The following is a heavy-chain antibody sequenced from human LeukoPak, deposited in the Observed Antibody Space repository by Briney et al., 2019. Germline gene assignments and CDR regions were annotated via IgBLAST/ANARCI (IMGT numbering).Heavy chain of an antibody. CDR1: GGSISSSSYY. CDR2: IYYSGST. Sequence: SETLPLTCTVSGGSISSSSYYWGWIRQPPGKGQEWIGSIYYSGSTYYNPSLKSRVTISVDTSKNQFSLKLSSVTAADTAVYYCARHIVVVPAAQYNWFDPWGQGTLVTVSS. CDR3: ARHIVVVPAAQYNWFDP. D-gene: IGHD2-2*01. V-gene: IGHV4-39*01. J-gene: IGHJ5*01.